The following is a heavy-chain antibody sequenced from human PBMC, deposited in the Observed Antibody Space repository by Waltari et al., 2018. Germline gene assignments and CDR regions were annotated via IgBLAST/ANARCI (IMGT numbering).Heavy chain of an antibody. CDR3: ARDRVVGATDWAY. V-gene: IGHV7-4-1*02. D-gene: IGHD1-26*01. CDR1: GYTFTNFA. Sequence: QVQLVQSASELKEPGASVKIACKASGYTFTNFAIDWVRQAPGQGLEWMGWISTSTVNPTYGRGFTWLYVLSVNTSINTAYLQITSLKAEDTAFYFCARDRVVGATDWAYWGQGTLVTVSS. J-gene: IGHJ4*02. CDR2: ISTSTVNP.